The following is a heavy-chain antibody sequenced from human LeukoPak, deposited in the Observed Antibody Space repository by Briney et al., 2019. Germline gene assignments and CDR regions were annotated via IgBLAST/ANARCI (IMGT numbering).Heavy chain of an antibody. CDR2: ISYDGSNK. CDR1: GFTFSSYA. J-gene: IGHJ4*02. V-gene: IGHV3-30-3*01. CDR3: GKGPLSFGDYVDY. Sequence: GRSLRLSCAASGFTFSSYAMHWVRQAPGKGLEWVAVISYDGSNKYYADSVKGRFTISRDNSKNTLYLQMNSLRAEDTAVYYCGKGPLSFGDYVDYWGQGTLVTVSS. D-gene: IGHD3-10*01.